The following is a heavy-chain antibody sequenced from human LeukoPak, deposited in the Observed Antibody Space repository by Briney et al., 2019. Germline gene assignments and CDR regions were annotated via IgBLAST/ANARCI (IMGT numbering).Heavy chain of an antibody. CDR1: GGSISSYY. Sequence: SETLSLTCTVSGGSISSYYWSWIRQPPGKGLEWIGEINHSGSTNYNPSLKSRVTISVDTSKNQFSLKLSSVTAADTAVYYCARRLKGVAGKYFQHWGQGTLVTVSS. CDR2: INHSGST. CDR3: ARRLKGVAGKYFQH. J-gene: IGHJ1*01. D-gene: IGHD6-19*01. V-gene: IGHV4-34*01.